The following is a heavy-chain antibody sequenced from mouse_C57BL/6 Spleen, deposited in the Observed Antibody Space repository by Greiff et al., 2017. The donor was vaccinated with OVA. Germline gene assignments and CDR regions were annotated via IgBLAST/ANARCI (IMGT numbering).Heavy chain of an antibody. V-gene: IGHV1-42*01. Sequence: EVQLQQSGPELVKPGASVKISCKASGYSFTGYYMNWVKQSPEKSLEWIGEINPSTGGTTYNQKFKAKATLTVDKSSSTAYMQLKSLTSEDSAVYYCARGDYGQGYYAMDYWGQGTSVTVSS. CDR1: GYSFTGYY. J-gene: IGHJ4*01. CDR2: INPSTGGT. D-gene: IGHD2-4*01. CDR3: ARGDYGQGYYAMDY.